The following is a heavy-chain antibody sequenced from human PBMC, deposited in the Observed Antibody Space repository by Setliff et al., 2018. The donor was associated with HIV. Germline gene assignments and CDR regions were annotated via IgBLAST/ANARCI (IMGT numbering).Heavy chain of an antibody. CDR1: GGSLSTSSFY. J-gene: IGHJ5*02. CDR3: ARHRSYGDYDPNWFDP. CDR2: IYFSGST. Sequence: SSETLSLTCTVSGGSLSTSSFYWGWIRQPPGKGLQWIGSIYFSGSTYYNPSLRSRVTISVDTSKNQFSLKLRSVTAADTGIYYCARHRSYGDYDPNWFDPWGQGGLVTVSS. V-gene: IGHV4-39*01. D-gene: IGHD4-17*01.